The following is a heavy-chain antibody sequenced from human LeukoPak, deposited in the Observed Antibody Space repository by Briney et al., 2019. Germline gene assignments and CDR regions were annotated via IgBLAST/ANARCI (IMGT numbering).Heavy chain of an antibody. Sequence: GRSLRLSCAASGFTFSSYGMHWVRQAPGKGLEWVAVISYDGSNKYYADSVKGRFTISRDNSKNTLYLQMNSLRAEDTAVYYCARDRYTIFGVVTYAFDIWGQGTMVTVSS. J-gene: IGHJ3*02. CDR2: ISYDGSNK. CDR3: ARDRYTIFGVVTYAFDI. D-gene: IGHD3-3*01. V-gene: IGHV3-30*03. CDR1: GFTFSSYG.